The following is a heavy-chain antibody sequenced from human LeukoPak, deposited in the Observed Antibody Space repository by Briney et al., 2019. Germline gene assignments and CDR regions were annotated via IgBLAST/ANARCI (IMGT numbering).Heavy chain of an antibody. CDR2: FDPEDGET. CDR3: ATSSGGD. V-gene: IGHV1-24*01. D-gene: IGHD2-21*01. Sequence: ASVKVSCMVSGYTLTELSKYWVRQGPGKGLEWRRRFDPEDGETIYGQKFQGGVTMTEDTSTDTAYMELSSLRSEDTAVYYCATSSGGDWGQGTLVTVSS. J-gene: IGHJ4*02. CDR1: GYTLTELS.